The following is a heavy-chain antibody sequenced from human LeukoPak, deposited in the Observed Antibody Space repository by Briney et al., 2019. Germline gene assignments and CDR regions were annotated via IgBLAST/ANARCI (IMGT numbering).Heavy chain of an antibody. V-gene: IGHV3-23*01. CDR2: IGGSGGST. D-gene: IGHD2-2*01. Sequence: GGSLRLSCAASGFTFSSYAMSWVRQAPGKGLDWVSSIGGSGGSTIYADSVKGRFTISRDISKSTLYLQMNSLRAEDTAIYYCARGCDVSCYRLDFWGQGTLVTVSS. J-gene: IGHJ4*02. CDR3: ARGCDVSCYRLDF. CDR1: GFTFSSYA.